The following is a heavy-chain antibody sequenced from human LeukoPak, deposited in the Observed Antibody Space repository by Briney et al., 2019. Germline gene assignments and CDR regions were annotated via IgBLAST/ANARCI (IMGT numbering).Heavy chain of an antibody. CDR1: GYTITSNY. J-gene: IGHJ4*02. D-gene: IGHD2-8*01. Sequence: GASVKVSCKASGYTITSNYIHWVRQAPGQALEWMGTINPSGGSTKYAQKFQGRVTMTRDTSTNTAYMELSSLRSEDTAVYFCARAVYNSYLFWGQGTLVTVSS. V-gene: IGHV1-46*01. CDR2: INPSGGST. CDR3: ARAVYNSYLF.